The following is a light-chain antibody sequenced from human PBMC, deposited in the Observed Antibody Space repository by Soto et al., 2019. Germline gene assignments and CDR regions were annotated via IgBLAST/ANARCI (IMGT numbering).Light chain of an antibody. J-gene: IGKJ1*01. CDR1: QSVDSTY. CDR2: GAS. Sequence: DIVLTQSPVTLSLSPGERATLSCRASQSVDSTYLTWYQQKPGQAPRLLIYGASGRATGIPDRFSGSGSGTDFTLTINSLQPEDFATYYCQKSYNTPWKFGQGTKVDIK. V-gene: IGKV3D-20*02. CDR3: QKSYNTPWK.